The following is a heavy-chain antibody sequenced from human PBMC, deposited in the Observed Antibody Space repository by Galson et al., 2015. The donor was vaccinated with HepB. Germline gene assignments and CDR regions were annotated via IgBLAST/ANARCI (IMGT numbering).Heavy chain of an antibody. Sequence: QSGAEVKKPGESLKISCKGSGYSFTSYWIAWVRQMPGKGLEWMGSVYPGASDSRYSPSFHGQVTISADKSSTTAYLQWSSLKASDTAMYFCARGNCSGGGCYSGGNYYYGMDVWGQGTTVTVSS. J-gene: IGHJ6*02. CDR2: VYPGASDS. CDR1: GYSFTSYW. V-gene: IGHV5-51*01. D-gene: IGHD2-15*01. CDR3: ARGNCSGGGCYSGGNYYYGMDV.